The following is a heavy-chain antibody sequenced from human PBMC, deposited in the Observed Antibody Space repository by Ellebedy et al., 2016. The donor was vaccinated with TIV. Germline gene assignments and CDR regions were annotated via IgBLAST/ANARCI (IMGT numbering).Heavy chain of an antibody. J-gene: IGHJ4*02. CDR2: INNSGST. D-gene: IGHD6-6*01. Sequence: MPSETLSLTCAVYVGSFSGYYWSWIRQPPGKGLEWIGEINNSGSTNYNPSLKSRVTISVDTSKNQFSLKVNSVTAADTAVYYCARGKSNLYRSIVARPYDYWGQGTLVTVST. V-gene: IGHV4-34*01. CDR3: ARGKSNLYRSIVARPYDY. CDR1: VGSFSGYY.